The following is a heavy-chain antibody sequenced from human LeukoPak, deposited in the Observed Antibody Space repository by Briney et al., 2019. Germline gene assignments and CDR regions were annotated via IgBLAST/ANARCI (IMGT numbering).Heavy chain of an antibody. CDR1: GGSISGYY. D-gene: IGHD7-27*01. J-gene: IGHJ4*02. CDR3: ARHPGASFDS. CDR2: IYYTGNT. Sequence: SETLSLTCSVSGGSISGYYWSWIRQPPGRRLEWIGYIYYTGNTTYNPSLKSRVTISIDRSKNLFSLKLTSVTVADTAVYFCARHPGASFDSWGQGTLVTVSS. V-gene: IGHV4-59*08.